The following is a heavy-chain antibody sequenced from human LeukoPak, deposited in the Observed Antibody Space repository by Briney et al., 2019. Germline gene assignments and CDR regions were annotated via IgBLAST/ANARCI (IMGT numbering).Heavy chain of an antibody. CDR3: ARDRGDSSGYYYHDYFDY. D-gene: IGHD3-22*01. CDR2: INPNSGGT. CDR1: GYTFTGYY. Sequence: ASVKVSCKASGYTFTGYYMHWVRQAPGQGLEWMGWINPNSGGTNYAQKFQGWVTMTRDTSISTAYMELSRLRSDDTAVYYCARDRGDSSGYYYHDYFDYWGQGTLVTVSS. J-gene: IGHJ4*02. V-gene: IGHV1-2*04.